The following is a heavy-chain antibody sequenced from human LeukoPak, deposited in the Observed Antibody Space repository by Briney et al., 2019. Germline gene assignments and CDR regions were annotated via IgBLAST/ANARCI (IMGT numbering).Heavy chain of an antibody. J-gene: IGHJ5*02. D-gene: IGHD1-14*01. Sequence: PGGSLRLSCAASGFTFSSSWMSWVRQAPGKGLEWVANIKQDGSEKYYVDSVKGRFPISRDNAKSSLFLQMNSLRAEDTAVYYCASGRVTNHHWGQGTLVTVSS. V-gene: IGHV3-7*01. CDR3: ASGRVTNHH. CDR2: IKQDGSEK. CDR1: GFTFSSSW.